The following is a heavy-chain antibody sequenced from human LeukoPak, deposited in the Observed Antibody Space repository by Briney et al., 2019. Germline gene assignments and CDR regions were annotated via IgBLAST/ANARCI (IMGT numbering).Heavy chain of an antibody. Sequence: GGSLRLSCAASGFTFSSYAMSWVRQAPGKGLEWVSAISGSGGSTYYADSVKGRFTISRDNSKNTLYLQMNSPRAEDTAVYYCAKDGGYSYGYEYYFDYWGQGTLVTVSS. J-gene: IGHJ4*02. V-gene: IGHV3-23*01. CDR1: GFTFSSYA. D-gene: IGHD5-18*01. CDR2: ISGSGGST. CDR3: AKDGGYSYGYEYYFDY.